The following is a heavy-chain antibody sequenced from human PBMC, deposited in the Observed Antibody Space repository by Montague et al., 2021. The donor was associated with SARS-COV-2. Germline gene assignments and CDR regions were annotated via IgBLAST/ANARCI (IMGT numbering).Heavy chain of an antibody. Sequence: TLSLTCTVSGGSISSGCYYWSWIRQPAGKGLEWIGRIYTSGSTNYNPSLKSRVTISVDTSKNQFSLKLSSVTAADTDVYYCARGGVGTMVRGVIPAYYYYGMDVWGQGTTVTVSS. CDR3: ARGGVGTMVRGVIPAYYYYGMDV. CDR2: IYTSGST. V-gene: IGHV4-61*02. J-gene: IGHJ6*02. CDR1: GGSISSGCYY. D-gene: IGHD3-10*01.